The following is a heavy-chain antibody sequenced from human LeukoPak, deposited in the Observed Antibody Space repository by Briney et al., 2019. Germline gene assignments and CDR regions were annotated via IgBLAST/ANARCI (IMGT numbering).Heavy chain of an antibody. CDR3: ARDTDGSLDY. CDR1: GFTFSNSW. V-gene: IGHV3-7*01. Sequence: GGFLRLSCAASGFTFSNSWMAWVRQAPGKGLEWVANIKQDGSTKHYADSLKDRFTISRDNRKNLLYVQMNSLRADDTAVYYCARDTDGSLDYWGQGILVTVAS. J-gene: IGHJ4*02. CDR2: IKQDGSTK. D-gene: IGHD1-26*01.